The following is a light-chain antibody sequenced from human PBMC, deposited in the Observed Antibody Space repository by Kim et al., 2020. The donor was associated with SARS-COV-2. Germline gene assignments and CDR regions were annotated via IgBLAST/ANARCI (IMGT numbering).Light chain of an antibody. CDR3: AAYAGSGHWV. CDR2: EVT. V-gene: IGLV2-8*01. CDR1: SSDVGGYNH. J-gene: IGLJ3*02. Sequence: GQSVTSSCTGTSSDVGGYNHVSWFQQRPGKVPKLLMYEVTQRPSGVPDRFSASKSGNTASLTVSGLQTEDEADYYCAAYAGSGHWVFGGGTQLTVL.